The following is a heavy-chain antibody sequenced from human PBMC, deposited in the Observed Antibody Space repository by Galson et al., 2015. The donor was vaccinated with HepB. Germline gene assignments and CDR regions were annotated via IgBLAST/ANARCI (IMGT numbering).Heavy chain of an antibody. CDR1: GYTFTSYG. J-gene: IGHJ5*02. CDR3: ARRDAYSSSWYNWFDP. D-gene: IGHD6-13*01. CDR2: ISAYNGNT. V-gene: IGHV1-18*01. Sequence: SCKASGYTFTSYGISWVRQAPGQGLEWMGWISAYNGNTNYAQKLQGRVTMTTDTSTSTAYTELRSLRSDDTAVYYCARRDAYSSSWYNWFDPWGQGTLVTVSS.